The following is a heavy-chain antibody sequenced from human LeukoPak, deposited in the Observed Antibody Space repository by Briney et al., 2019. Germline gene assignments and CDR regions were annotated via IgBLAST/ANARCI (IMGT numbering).Heavy chain of an antibody. CDR2: IYHSGST. Sequence: SGTLSLTCAVSGGSISSSNWWSWVRQPPGKGLEWIGEIYHSGSTNYNPSLKSRVTISVDTSKNQFSLKLSSVTAADTAVYYCARHLRYSGSELDYWGQGTLVTVSS. D-gene: IGHD1-26*01. CDR1: GGSISSSNW. J-gene: IGHJ4*02. CDR3: ARHLRYSGSELDY. V-gene: IGHV4-4*02.